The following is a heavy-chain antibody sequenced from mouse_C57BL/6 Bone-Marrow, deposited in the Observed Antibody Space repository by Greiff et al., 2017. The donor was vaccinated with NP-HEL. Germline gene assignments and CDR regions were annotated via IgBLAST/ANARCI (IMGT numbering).Heavy chain of an antibody. CDR3: ARGRVTTVVATWDFDY. V-gene: IGHV1-81*01. J-gene: IGHJ2*01. CDR1: GYTFTSYG. Sequence: VQLVESGAELARPGASVKLSCKASGYTFTSYGISWVKQRTGQGLEWIGEIYPRSGNTYYNEKFKGKATLTADKSSSTAYMELRSLTSEDSAVYFCARGRVTTVVATWDFDYWGQGTTLTVSS. CDR2: IYPRSGNT. D-gene: IGHD1-1*01.